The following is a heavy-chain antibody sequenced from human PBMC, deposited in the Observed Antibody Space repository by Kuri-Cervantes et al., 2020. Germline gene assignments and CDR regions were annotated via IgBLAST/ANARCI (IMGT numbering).Heavy chain of an antibody. CDR3: ARRSGYYYGMDV. CDR1: GFTFSNYG. CDR2: ISYDGSNK. D-gene: IGHD6-19*01. J-gene: IGHJ6*02. V-gene: IGHV3-30*03. Sequence: GESLKISCAASGFTFSNYGMHWVRQAPGKGLEWVAVISYDGSNKYYADSVKGRFTISRDNSKNTLYLQMNSLRAEDTAVYYCARRSGYYYGMDVWGQGTTVTVSS.